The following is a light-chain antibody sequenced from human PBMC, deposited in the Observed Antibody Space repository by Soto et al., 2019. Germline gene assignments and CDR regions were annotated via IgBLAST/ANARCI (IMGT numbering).Light chain of an antibody. CDR1: QSLSRNY. CDR2: TAS. CDR3: QQYDNSPLT. Sequence: EIVLTQSPGTLSLSPGEGATLSCRASQSLSRNYLAWYQHKPGQAPRFLIYTASNRATGVPPRFSGSGSGTDFTLTISRLEPEDFALYYCQQYDNSPLTFGQGTKVEI. J-gene: IGKJ1*01. V-gene: IGKV3-20*01.